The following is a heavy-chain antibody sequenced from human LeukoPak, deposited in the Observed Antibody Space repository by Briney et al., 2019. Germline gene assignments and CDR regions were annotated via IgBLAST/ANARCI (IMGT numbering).Heavy chain of an antibody. Sequence: ASVKVSCKVSGYTLTELSMHWVRQAPGKGLEWMGGFDPEDGETIYAQKFQGRVTMTEDTSTDTAYMELSSLRSEDTAVYYCATPYDFWSGYRSLQYWGQGTLVTVSS. J-gene: IGHJ4*02. D-gene: IGHD3-3*01. V-gene: IGHV1-24*01. CDR1: GYTLTELS. CDR3: ATPYDFWSGYRSLQY. CDR2: FDPEDGET.